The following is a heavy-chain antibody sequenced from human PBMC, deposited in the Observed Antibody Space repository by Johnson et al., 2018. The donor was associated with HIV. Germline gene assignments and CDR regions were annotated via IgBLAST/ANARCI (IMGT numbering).Heavy chain of an antibody. CDR1: GFTLSTYW. CDR3: ARDGSGSSPVDAFDI. CDR2: ISGNSGSI. Sequence: VQLVESGGGLVQPGGSLRLSCAASGFTLSTYWMSWVRQAPGKGLEWVSGISGNSGSIGYADSVKGRFTISRDNAKNSLYLQMNSLRAEDTAVYYCARDGSGSSPVDAFDIWGQGTMVTVSS. J-gene: IGHJ3*02. D-gene: IGHD1-26*01. V-gene: IGHV3-48*04.